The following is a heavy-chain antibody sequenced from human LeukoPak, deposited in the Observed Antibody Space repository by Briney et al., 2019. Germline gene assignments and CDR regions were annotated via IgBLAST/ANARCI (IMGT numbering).Heavy chain of an antibody. J-gene: IGHJ3*02. Sequence: GGSLRLSCAASGFTFSSYSMNWVRQAPGKGLEWVSSISSSSSYIYYADSVKGRLTISRDNAKNSLYLQMNSLRAEDTAVYYCARDGLLFAFDIWGQGTMVTVSS. CDR1: GFTFSSYS. D-gene: IGHD3-10*01. CDR3: ARDGLLFAFDI. CDR2: ISSSSSYI. V-gene: IGHV3-21*01.